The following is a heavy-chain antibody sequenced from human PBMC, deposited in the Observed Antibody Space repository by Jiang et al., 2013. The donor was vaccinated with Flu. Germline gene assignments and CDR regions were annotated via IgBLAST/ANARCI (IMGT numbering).Heavy chain of an antibody. CDR1: GGSISSGTYY. J-gene: IGHJ4*02. Sequence: PGLVKPSETLSLTCSVSGGSISSGTYYWGWIRQPPGKGLEWIGSIYYSGSTYYNPSLKSRVTISVDTSKNQFSLKLSSVTAADTAVYYCARHGGVEMATIGFPWSEPFDYWGQGTLVTVSS. D-gene: IGHD5-24*01. CDR3: ARHGGVEMATIGFPWSEPFDY. CDR2: IYYSGST. V-gene: IGHV4-39*07.